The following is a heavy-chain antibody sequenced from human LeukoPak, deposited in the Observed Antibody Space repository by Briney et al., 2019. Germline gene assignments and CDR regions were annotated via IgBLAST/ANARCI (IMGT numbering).Heavy chain of an antibody. CDR1: GGSISSDY. Sequence: PSETLSLTCTVSGGSISSDYWSWIRQPPGKGLEWIGYVYYSRTTNYSPSLKSRVTISVDTSKNQFSLKLSSVTAADTAVYYCARQGDYYDSSGYYFFDYWGQGTLVTVSS. J-gene: IGHJ4*02. V-gene: IGHV4-59*08. D-gene: IGHD3-22*01. CDR3: ARQGDYYDSSGYYFFDY. CDR2: VYYSRTT.